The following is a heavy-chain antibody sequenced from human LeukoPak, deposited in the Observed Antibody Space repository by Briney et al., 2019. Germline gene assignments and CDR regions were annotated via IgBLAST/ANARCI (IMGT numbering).Heavy chain of an antibody. CDR3: AVYSGSYSPDDAFDT. CDR1: GGSISSYY. V-gene: IGHV4-4*07. Sequence: SETLSLTCTVSGGSISSYYWSWIRQPAGKGLEWIGRIYTSGSTNYNPSLKSRVTMSVDTSKNQFSLKLSSVTAADTAVYYCAVYSGSYSPDDAFDTWGQGTMVTVSS. J-gene: IGHJ3*02. D-gene: IGHD1-26*01. CDR2: IYTSGST.